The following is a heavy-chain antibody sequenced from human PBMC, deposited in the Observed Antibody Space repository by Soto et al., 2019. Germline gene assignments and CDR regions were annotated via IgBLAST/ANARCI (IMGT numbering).Heavy chain of an antibody. J-gene: IGHJ6*02. V-gene: IGHV1-8*01. CDR2: MNPNSGNT. CDR3: ARGPDSSSWLWHYYYYGMDV. CDR1: GYTFTSYD. Sequence: QVQLVQSGAEVKKPGASVKVSCKASGYTFTSYDINWVRQATGQGLEWMGWMNPNSGNTGCAQKFQGRVTMTRNTSISTAYMELSSLRSEDTAVYYCARGPDSSSWLWHYYYYGMDVWGQGTTVTVSS. D-gene: IGHD6-13*01.